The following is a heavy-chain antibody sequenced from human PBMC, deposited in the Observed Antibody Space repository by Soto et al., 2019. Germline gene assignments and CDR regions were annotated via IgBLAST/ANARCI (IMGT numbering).Heavy chain of an antibody. CDR3: VRRSYHSSLFDF. Sequence: QLQLHESGPGLVKPSETLSLTCTVSGDSISRGDYYWGWVRQSPGKGLDWIGYIHYRGATYYKPSLKGRVTISVDTSNNQFSLELKSVTAADTAVYYCVRRSYHSSLFDFWGQGTLVAVSS. J-gene: IGHJ4*02. CDR1: GDSISRGDYY. CDR2: IHYRGAT. V-gene: IGHV4-39*01. D-gene: IGHD1-26*01.